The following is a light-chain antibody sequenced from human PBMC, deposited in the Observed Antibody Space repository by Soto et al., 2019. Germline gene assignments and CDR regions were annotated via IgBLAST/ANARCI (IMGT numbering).Light chain of an antibody. J-gene: IGKJ5*01. CDR2: LGS. Sequence: DIVMTQSPLSLPVAPGEPASTSCRSSQSLLHSNGYNYLDWYLQKPGQSPQLLIYLGSNRASGVPDRFSGSGSGTDFTLKISRVEADDVGVYYCMQALQTITFGQGTRLEI. CDR3: MQALQTIT. CDR1: QSLLHSNGYNY. V-gene: IGKV2-28*01.